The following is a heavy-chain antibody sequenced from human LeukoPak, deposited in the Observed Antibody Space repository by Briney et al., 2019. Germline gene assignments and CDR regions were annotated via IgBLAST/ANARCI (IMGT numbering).Heavy chain of an antibody. J-gene: IGHJ3*02. Sequence: GGSLRLSCAASGFTFSSFAMSWVRQAPGKGLEWVSGISGSDRSTYYADSVKGRFIISRDNSKNTLYLQMNSLRAEDTAVYYCAKDTSVGAFDIWGQGTMVTVSS. CDR3: AKDTSVGAFDI. D-gene: IGHD5/OR15-5a*01. V-gene: IGHV3-23*01. CDR2: ISGSDRST. CDR1: GFTFSSFA.